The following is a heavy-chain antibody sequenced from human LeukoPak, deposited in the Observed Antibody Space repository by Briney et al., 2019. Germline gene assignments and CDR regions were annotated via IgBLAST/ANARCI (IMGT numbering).Heavy chain of an antibody. CDR2: ISSSSSYI. Sequence: GGSLRLSCAASGFTFSSYSMNWVRQAPGKGLEWVSSISSSSSYIYYADSVKGRFTISRDNAKNSLYLQMNSLRAEDTAVYYCARDGTVAGIGDYWGQGTLVTVSS. CDR3: ARDGTVAGIGDY. CDR1: GFTFSSYS. V-gene: IGHV3-21*01. J-gene: IGHJ4*02. D-gene: IGHD6-19*01.